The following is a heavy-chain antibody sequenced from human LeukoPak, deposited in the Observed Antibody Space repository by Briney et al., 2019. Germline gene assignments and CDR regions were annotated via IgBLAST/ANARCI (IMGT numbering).Heavy chain of an antibody. CDR1: GFTVSSNY. CDR3: ARVSLYSSSWYYFDC. D-gene: IGHD6-13*01. J-gene: IGHJ4*02. CDR2: IYSGGST. Sequence: GGSLRLSCAASGFTVSSNYMSWVRQAPGKGLEWVSVIYSGGSTYYADSVKGRFTISRDNSKNTLYLQMNSLRAEDTAVYYRARVSLYSSSWYYFDCWGQGTLVTVSS. V-gene: IGHV3-66*01.